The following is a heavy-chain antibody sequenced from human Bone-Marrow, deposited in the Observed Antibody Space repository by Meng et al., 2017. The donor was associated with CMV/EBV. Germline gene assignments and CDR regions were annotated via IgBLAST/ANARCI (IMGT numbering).Heavy chain of an antibody. D-gene: IGHD3-9*01. CDR2: ISSSSSYI. V-gene: IGHV3-21*01. J-gene: IGHJ4*02. Sequence: ESLKISCAASGFTFSSYSTNWVRQAPGKGLEWVSSISSSSSYIYYADSVKGRFTISRDNAKNSLYLQMNSLRAEDTAVDYCARERVRYLREGVDYWGQGTLVTVSS. CDR3: ARERVRYLREGVDY. CDR1: GFTFSSYS.